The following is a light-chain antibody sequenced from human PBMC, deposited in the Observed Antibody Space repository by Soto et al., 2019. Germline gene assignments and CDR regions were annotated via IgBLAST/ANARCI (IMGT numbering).Light chain of an antibody. J-gene: IGLJ3*02. Sequence: QSVLTQPPSASGTPGQRVTSSCSGSSSNIGSNTVNWYQQLPGTAPKLLIYSNNQRPSGVPDRFSGSKSGTSASLASSGLQSEDEADYYCAAWDDSLNGWVFGGGTKVTVL. CDR1: SSNIGSNT. V-gene: IGLV1-44*01. CDR3: AAWDDSLNGWV. CDR2: SNN.